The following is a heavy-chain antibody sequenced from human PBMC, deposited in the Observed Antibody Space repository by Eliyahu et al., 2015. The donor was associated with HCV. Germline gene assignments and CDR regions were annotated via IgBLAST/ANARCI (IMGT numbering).Heavy chain of an antibody. J-gene: IGHJ3*02. CDR2: ISSSGGSR. D-gene: IGHD2-15*01. Sequence: EVQLLQSGGGLVQPGGSLRVSCAASGFTFSNYALTWVRQAPGKRPEWVSTISSSGGSRYYADFVKGRFTISRDNSKDTLYLQMNSLRAEDTAIYYCAKDFQVVFDAFDIWGQGTMVTVSS. CDR3: AKDFQVVFDAFDI. CDR1: GFTFSNYA. V-gene: IGHV3-23*01.